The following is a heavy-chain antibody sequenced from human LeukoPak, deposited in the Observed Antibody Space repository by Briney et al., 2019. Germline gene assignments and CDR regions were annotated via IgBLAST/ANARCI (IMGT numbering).Heavy chain of an antibody. Sequence: SETLSLTCTVSGGSISSSSYYWGWIRQPPGKGLEWIGSIYYSGSTYYNPSLKSRVTISVDTSKNQFSLKLSSVTAADTAVYYCARRGGYSSSWRIFPNNWFDPWGQGTLVTVSS. CDR1: GGSISSSSYY. CDR2: IYYSGST. D-gene: IGHD6-13*01. J-gene: IGHJ5*02. CDR3: ARRGGYSSSWRIFPNNWFDP. V-gene: IGHV4-39*01.